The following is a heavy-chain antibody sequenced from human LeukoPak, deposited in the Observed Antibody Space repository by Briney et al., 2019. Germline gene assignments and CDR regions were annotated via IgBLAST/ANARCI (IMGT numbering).Heavy chain of an antibody. Sequence: NPSETLSLTCAVYGGSFSGYYWSWIRQPPGKGLEWIGETNHSGSTNYNPSLKSRVTISVDTSKNQFSLKLSSVTAADTAVYYCARRTSSGYPAPRFLDYWGQGTLVTVSS. D-gene: IGHD3-22*01. J-gene: IGHJ4*02. CDR1: GGSFSGYY. CDR3: ARRTSSGYPAPRFLDY. CDR2: TNHSGST. V-gene: IGHV4-34*01.